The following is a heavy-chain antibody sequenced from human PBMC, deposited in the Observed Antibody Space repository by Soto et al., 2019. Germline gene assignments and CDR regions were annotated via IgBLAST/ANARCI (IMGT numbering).Heavy chain of an antibody. CDR2: IYPGDSDT. V-gene: IGHV5-51*01. CDR3: ARHRRHCNNGVCSYYFDY. D-gene: IGHD2-8*01. J-gene: IGHJ4*02. CDR1: GYTFTSYW. Sequence: GESLKISCKGSGYTFTSYWIAWMRQMPGKGLEWMGIIYPGDSDTRYSPSFQGQVTISADKSISTAYLQWRSLKASDTAMYYCARHRRHCNNGVCSYYFDYCGQRTLVTVSS.